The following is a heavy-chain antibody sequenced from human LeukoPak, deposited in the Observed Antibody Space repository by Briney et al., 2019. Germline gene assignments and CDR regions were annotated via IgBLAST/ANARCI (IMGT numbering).Heavy chain of an antibody. CDR1: GGSISSYY. CDR3: ARHPSAMARFDP. J-gene: IGHJ5*02. D-gene: IGHD5-18*01. CDR2: IYYSGST. V-gene: IGHV4-59*08. Sequence: PSETLSLTCTVSGGSISSYYWSWIRQPPGKGLEWIGYIYYSGSTNYNPSLKSQVTISVDTSNNQFSLKLTSLTAADTAVYYCARHPSAMARFDPWGQGTLVTVSP.